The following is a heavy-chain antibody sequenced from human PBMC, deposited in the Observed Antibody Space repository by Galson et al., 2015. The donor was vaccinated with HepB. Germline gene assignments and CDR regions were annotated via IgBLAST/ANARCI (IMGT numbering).Heavy chain of an antibody. J-gene: IGHJ4*02. Sequence: SVKVSCKASGGTFSSYAISWVRQAPGQGLEWMGGIIPIFGTANYAQKFQGRVTITADESTSTAYMELSSLRSEDTAVYYCARLSVVVAATDPYYFDYWGQGTLVTVSS. CDR2: IIPIFGTA. V-gene: IGHV1-69*13. D-gene: IGHD2-15*01. CDR3: ARLSVVVAATDPYYFDY. CDR1: GGTFSSYA.